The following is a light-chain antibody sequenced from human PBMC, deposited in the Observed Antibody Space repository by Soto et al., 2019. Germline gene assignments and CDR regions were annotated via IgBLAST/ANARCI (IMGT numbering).Light chain of an antibody. V-gene: IGKV1-5*01. CDR2: DAS. Sequence: DIQMTQSPSTLSASVGDRVSITCRASQSISNWLAWYQQKPGKVPKLLIYDASSLESGVPSRFSGSGSGTEFTLTISSLKPDDFATYYCQQYNSYATFGKGTRLEIK. CDR1: QSISNW. CDR3: QQYNSYAT. J-gene: IGKJ5*01.